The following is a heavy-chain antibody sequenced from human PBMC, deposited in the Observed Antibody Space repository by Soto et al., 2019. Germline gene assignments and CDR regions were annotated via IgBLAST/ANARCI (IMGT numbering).Heavy chain of an antibody. CDR3: ERRIVATETFDY. CDR1: GGSMSSDY. Sequence: SETLCLTCTVSGGSMSSDYWSWIRQPPGRGLEWIGFIYYAGSTKYNPSLNSRVTISVDTSKNQFSLTVTSVTAADTAVYYCERRIVATETFDYWGQGTLVTVSS. CDR2: IYYAGST. D-gene: IGHD5-12*01. V-gene: IGHV4-59*08. J-gene: IGHJ4*02.